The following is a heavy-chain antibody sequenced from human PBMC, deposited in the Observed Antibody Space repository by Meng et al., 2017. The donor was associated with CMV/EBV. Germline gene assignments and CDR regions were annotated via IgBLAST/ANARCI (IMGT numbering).Heavy chain of an antibody. CDR2: IYYSGST. CDR1: GGSISSSMYY. J-gene: IGHJ4*02. CDR3: ARDSAVAGVVDY. D-gene: IGHD6-19*01. V-gene: IGHV4-39*07. Sequence: QLQLRGPGPALVKPSETLSLTCTVSGGSISSSMYYWGWIRQPPGKGLEWIGSIYYSGSTYYNPSLKSRVTISVDTSKNQFSLKLSSVTAADTAVYYCARDSAVAGVVDYWGQGTLVTVSS.